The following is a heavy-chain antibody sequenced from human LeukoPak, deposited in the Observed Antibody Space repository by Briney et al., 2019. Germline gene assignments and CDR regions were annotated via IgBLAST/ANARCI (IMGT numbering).Heavy chain of an antibody. CDR3: ARQARKEGSGGKYFDY. CDR1: GFTFSSYS. J-gene: IGHJ4*02. Sequence: GGSLRLSCAASGFTFSSYSMNWVRQAPGKGLEWVSSISSSSSCIYYADSVKGRFTISRDNAKNSLYLQMNSLRAEDTAVYYCARQARKEGSGGKYFDYWGQGTLVTVSS. CDR2: ISSSSSCI. D-gene: IGHD1-14*01. V-gene: IGHV3-21*01.